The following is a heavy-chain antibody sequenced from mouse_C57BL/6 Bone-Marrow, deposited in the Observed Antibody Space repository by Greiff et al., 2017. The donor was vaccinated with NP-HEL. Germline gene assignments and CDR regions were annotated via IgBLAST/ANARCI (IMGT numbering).Heavy chain of an antibody. CDR3: ARGDYYDYDVAWFAY. CDR2: IYIGNGYT. D-gene: IGHD2-4*01. J-gene: IGHJ3*01. CDR1: GYTFTSYG. V-gene: IGHV1-58*01. Sequence: EVKLVESGAELVRPGSSVKMSCKTSGYTFTSYGINWVKQRPGQGLEWIGYIYIGNGYTEYNEKFKGKATLTSDTSASTAYMQLSSLTSEDSAIYFCARGDYYDYDVAWFAYWGQGTLVTVSA.